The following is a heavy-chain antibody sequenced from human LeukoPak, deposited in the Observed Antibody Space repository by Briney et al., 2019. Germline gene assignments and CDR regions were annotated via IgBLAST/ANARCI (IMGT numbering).Heavy chain of an antibody. CDR3: ARDFPPDYGDYLEYFDF. D-gene: IGHD4-17*01. Sequence: ASVKVSCKASGGTFSSYAISWVRQAPGQGLEWMGRIIPIFGTANYAQKFQGRVTITTDESTSTAYMELSSLRSEDTAVYYCARDFPPDYGDYLEYFDFWGRGTLVTVSS. CDR1: GGTFSSYA. J-gene: IGHJ2*01. V-gene: IGHV1-69*05. CDR2: IIPIFGTA.